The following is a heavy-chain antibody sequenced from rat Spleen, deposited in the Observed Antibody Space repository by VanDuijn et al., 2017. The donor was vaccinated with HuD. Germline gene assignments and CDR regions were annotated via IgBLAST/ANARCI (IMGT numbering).Heavy chain of an antibody. D-gene: IGHD1-11*01. CDR2: IWTGGST. V-gene: IGHV2-30*01. CDR3: ARDRGYYFDY. J-gene: IGHJ2*01. Sequence: QVQLKESGPGLVQPSQTLSLTCTVSGFSLTSYNVHWVRQPTGKGLEWMGIIWTGGSTDYNSALKSRLSISRDTSKSQVFLKLNSLQTEDIGTYYCARDRGYYFDYWGQGVMVTVSS. CDR1: GFSLTSYN.